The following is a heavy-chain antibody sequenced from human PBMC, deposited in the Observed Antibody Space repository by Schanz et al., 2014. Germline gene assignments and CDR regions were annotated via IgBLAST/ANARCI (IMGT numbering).Heavy chain of an antibody. CDR2: ITYNGGTI. Sequence: EVHLVESGGGLVQPGGSLRLSCAASGITFSSHSFNWVRQAPGKGLEWISYITYNGGTIYYADSVKGRFTISRDNAKNSLYLEMNSLRAEDTGLYFCARGGSGSHYRLDYWGQGILVTVSS. V-gene: IGHV3-48*01. J-gene: IGHJ4*02. CDR1: GITFSSHS. D-gene: IGHD1-26*01. CDR3: ARGGSGSHYRLDY.